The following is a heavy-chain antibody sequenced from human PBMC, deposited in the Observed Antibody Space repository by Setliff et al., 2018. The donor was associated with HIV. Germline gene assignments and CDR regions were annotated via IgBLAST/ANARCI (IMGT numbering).Heavy chain of an antibody. CDR3: ARPTGGSLGDYFDY. D-gene: IGHD3-16*01. Sequence: GASVKVSCKASGYTFTSYDINWVRQATGQGLEWMGWMNPNSGNTGYAQKFQGRVTMTRNTSISTAYMELSSLRSEDTAVYYCARPTGGSLGDYFDYWGQGTLVTVSS. J-gene: IGHJ4*02. CDR2: MNPNSGNT. V-gene: IGHV1-8*02. CDR1: GYTFTSYD.